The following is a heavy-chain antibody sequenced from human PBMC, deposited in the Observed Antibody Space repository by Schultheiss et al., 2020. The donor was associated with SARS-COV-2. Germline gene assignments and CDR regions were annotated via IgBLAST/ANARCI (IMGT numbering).Heavy chain of an antibody. J-gene: IGHJ4*02. V-gene: IGHV3-9*01. CDR2: ISWNSGSI. CDR3: ATSHAPGRIAVAGYFDY. D-gene: IGHD6-19*01. CDR1: GFTFSSYA. Sequence: GGSLRLSCAASGFTFSSYAMSWVRQAPGKGLEWVSGISWNSGSIGYADSVKGRFTISRDNAKNSLYLQMNSLRAEDTAVYYCATSHAPGRIAVAGYFDYWGQGTLVTVSS.